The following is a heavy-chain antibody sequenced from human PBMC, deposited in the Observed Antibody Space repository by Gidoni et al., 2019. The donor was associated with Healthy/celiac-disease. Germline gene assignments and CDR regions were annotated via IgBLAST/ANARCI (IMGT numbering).Heavy chain of an antibody. D-gene: IGHD4-4*01. CDR1: GYTFTSYA. CDR3: ARVSKRRDSMTTVTELGFDY. J-gene: IGHJ4*02. CDR2: IKTNTWNP. V-gene: IGHV7-4-1*02. Sequence: QVQLVQSGSELKKPGASVKVSCKASGYTFTSYAMNWVRQAPGEGLQWMGWIKTNTWNPTYAQGFTGRFVFSLDTSVSTAYLQISSLKAEDTAVYYCARVSKRRDSMTTVTELGFDYWGQGTLVTVSS.